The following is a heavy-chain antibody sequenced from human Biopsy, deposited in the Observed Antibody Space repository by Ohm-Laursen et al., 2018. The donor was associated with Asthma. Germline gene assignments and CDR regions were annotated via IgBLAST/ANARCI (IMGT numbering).Heavy chain of an antibody. CDR2: INSVFGTT. D-gene: IGHD2-2*01. V-gene: IGHV1-69*13. J-gene: IGHJ4*02. CDR1: GGTFNTYV. Sequence: SVKVSCKSLGGTFNTYVIGWVRQAPGQGLEWMGGINSVFGTTTYPQKFQDRVTITADDSTSTVYMELSSLRSEDTAVNYCARKAGSCISRTCYSLDFWGQGTLVTVPS. CDR3: ARKAGSCISRTCYSLDF.